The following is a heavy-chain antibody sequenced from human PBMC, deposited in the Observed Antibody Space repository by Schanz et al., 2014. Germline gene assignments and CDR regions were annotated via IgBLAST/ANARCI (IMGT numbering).Heavy chain of an antibody. V-gene: IGHV4-61*02. Sequence: QVQLQESGPGLVKPSQTLSLTCTVSGGSISSGSYYWSWIRQPAGKGLEWIGRIYSTGSTNYNPSLKSRVTITKDTSKNQFSLKLTSVTAADTAVYYCARDMVENWFDSWGQGTLVTVSS. CDR3: ARDMVENWFDS. J-gene: IGHJ5*01. CDR1: GGSISSGSYY. CDR2: IYSTGST. D-gene: IGHD3-10*01.